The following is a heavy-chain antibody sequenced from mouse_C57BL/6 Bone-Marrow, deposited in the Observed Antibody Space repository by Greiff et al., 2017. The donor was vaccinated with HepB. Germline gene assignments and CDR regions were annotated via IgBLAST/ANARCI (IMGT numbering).Heavy chain of an antibody. D-gene: IGHD2-1*01. J-gene: IGHJ1*03. CDR1: GYTFTDYY. Sequence: QVQLQQSGAELVRPGASVKLSCKASGYTFTDYYINWVKQRPGQGLEWIARIYPGSGNTYYNEKFKGKATLTAEKSSSTAYMQLSSLTSEDSAVYFCARLRGNYVGWYFDVWGTGTTVTVSS. CDR2: IYPGSGNT. CDR3: ARLRGNYVGWYFDV. V-gene: IGHV1-76*01.